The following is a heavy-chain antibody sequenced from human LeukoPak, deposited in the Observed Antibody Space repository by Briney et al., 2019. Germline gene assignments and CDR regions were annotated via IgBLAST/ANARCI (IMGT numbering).Heavy chain of an antibody. CDR1: GYSFTTYW. D-gene: IGHD6-13*01. V-gene: IGHV5-51*01. J-gene: IGHJ4*02. Sequence: GESLKISCKGSGYSFTTYWIGWVRQMPGKGLEWMGIIYPGDSDTRYSPSFQGQVTISADKSISTAYLQWSSLKASDTAMYYCARLIYVSRWYFLYFDYWGQGTLVSVSS. CDR2: IYPGDSDT. CDR3: ARLIYVSRWYFLYFDY.